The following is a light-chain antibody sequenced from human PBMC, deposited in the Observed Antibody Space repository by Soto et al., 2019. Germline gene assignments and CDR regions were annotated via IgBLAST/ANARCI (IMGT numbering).Light chain of an antibody. J-gene: IGKJ1*01. V-gene: IGKV3-15*01. CDR2: GVS. CDR3: QQYNNWPRT. CDR1: QLFSSN. Sequence: EIVMMQSPATLSVSPGESVTLSCRASQLFSSNLAWYQHKPGQAPRVLMYGVSTRDTGVPDRFSGSASGTEFTLTISSLQSEDFAVYYCQQYNNWPRTFGQGTKVDIK.